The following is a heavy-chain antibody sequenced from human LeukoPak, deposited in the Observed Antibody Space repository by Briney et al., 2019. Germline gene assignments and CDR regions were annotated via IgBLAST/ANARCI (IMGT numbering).Heavy chain of an antibody. Sequence: SETLSLTCAVYGGSFSGYYWSWIRQPPGKGLEWIGEINHSGSTNYNPSLKSRVTISVDTSKNQFSLKLSSVTAADTAVYYCARARALRWSPGGMDVWGQGTTVTVSS. V-gene: IGHV4-34*01. CDR2: INHSGST. CDR1: GGSFSGYY. J-gene: IGHJ6*02. D-gene: IGHD4-23*01. CDR3: ARARALRWSPGGMDV.